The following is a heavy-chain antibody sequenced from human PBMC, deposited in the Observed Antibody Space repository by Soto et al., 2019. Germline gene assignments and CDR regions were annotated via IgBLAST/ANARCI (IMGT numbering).Heavy chain of an antibody. CDR3: TRDREQLGVSVNCGMDV. J-gene: IGHJ6*02. Sequence: QVQLVQSGGEMKKPGSSVKVCCKASGYTFSTYGVSWVRESPGQGLEWLGGIMPFFGTAKYAQKFQRRFTMTEDECTSKAYMEMSSLISEDTAVYYCTRDREQLGVSVNCGMDVWGQATTAIVSS. CDR2: IMPFFGTA. D-gene: IGHD1-26*01. V-gene: IGHV1-69*01. CDR1: GYTFSTYG.